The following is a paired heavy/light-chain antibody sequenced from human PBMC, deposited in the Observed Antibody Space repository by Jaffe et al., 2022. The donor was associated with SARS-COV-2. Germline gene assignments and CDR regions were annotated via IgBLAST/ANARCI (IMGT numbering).Light chain of an antibody. CDR3: MQTIHLPRT. CDR1: QSLLGSDGKTY. J-gene: IGKJ2*02. Sequence: DIVMTQTPLSLSVTPGQPASISCKSSQSLLGSDGKTYLYWYLQKPGQPPQLLIYEVSNRFSGVPDRFSGSGSGTDFTLKISRVEAEDVGVYYCMQTIHLPRTFGQGTKLEIK. V-gene: IGKV2D-29*01. CDR2: EVS.
Heavy chain of an antibody. J-gene: IGHJ4*02. CDR2: ISSTGGST. D-gene: IGHD5-12*01. V-gene: IGHV3-23*01. CDR3: AKGWLGPDY. CDR1: GFTFSNYA. Sequence: EVQVLESGGGLVQPGGSLRLSCAASGFTFSNYAMNWVRRAPGKGLAWVSLISSTGGSTYYADSVRGRFTISRDNSQNTLYLQMNSLRAEDTAIYYCAKGWLGPDYWGQGTLVTVSS.